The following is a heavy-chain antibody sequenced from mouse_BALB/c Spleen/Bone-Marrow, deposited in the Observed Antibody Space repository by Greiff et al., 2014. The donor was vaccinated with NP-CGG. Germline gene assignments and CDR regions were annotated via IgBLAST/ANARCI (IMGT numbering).Heavy chain of an antibody. D-gene: IGHD2-14*01. CDR2: IDPAIFT. CDR3: ASYRSGWYFDV. J-gene: IGHJ1*01. CDR1: GFNIKDTY. V-gene: IGHV14-3*02. Sequence: EVQLQQSGAELVKPGASVKLSCTASGFNIKDTYLHWVKQRPEQGLDWIGRIDPAIFTKYDPKFQGKATITADTSSNTAYLHLSSLTSEDTAVYSCASYRSGWYFDVWGAGTTVTVSS.